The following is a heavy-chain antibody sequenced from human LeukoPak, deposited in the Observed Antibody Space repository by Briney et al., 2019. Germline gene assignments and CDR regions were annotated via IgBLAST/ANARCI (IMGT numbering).Heavy chain of an antibody. CDR1: GFTFSSYA. J-gene: IGHJ6*02. CDR3: AKDIRYCSRTNCYYSGMDV. V-gene: IGHV3-23*01. CDR2: ISGSGGST. D-gene: IGHD2-2*01. Sequence: GGSLRLSCAASGFTFSSYAMSWVRQAPGKGLEWVSAISGSGGSTYYADSVKGRFTISRDNSKNTLYLQMNSLRAEDTAEYYCAKDIRYCSRTNCYYSGMDVWGQGTTVTVSS.